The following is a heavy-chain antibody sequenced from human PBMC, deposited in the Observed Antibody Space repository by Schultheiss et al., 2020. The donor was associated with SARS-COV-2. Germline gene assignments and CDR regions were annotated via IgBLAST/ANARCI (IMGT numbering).Heavy chain of an antibody. CDR1: GYTFTSYG. V-gene: IGHV1-18*01. J-gene: IGHJ4*02. CDR2: ISAYNGNT. Sequence: ASVKVSCKASGYTFTSYGISWVRQAPGQGLEWMGWISAYNGNTNYAQKVQDRVTMTTDTSTSTAYMELRSLRSDDTAVYYCAVHVDVAMADDYWGQGTLVTVSS. D-gene: IGHD5-18*01. CDR3: AVHVDVAMADDY.